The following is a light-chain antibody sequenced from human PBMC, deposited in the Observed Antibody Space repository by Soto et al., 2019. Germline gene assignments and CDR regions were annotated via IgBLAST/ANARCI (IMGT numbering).Light chain of an antibody. V-gene: IGKV4-1*01. Sequence: DIVMTQSPDSLAVSLGERATINCKSSQNVLNRANNKNYIAWYQQKPEQPPKLLIYWASTRESGVPDRFSGSGSGTDFTLTISSLQAEDVAVYFCQQYFNTPLTFGGGTKVEIK. J-gene: IGKJ4*01. CDR2: WAS. CDR3: QQYFNTPLT. CDR1: QNVLNRANNKNY.